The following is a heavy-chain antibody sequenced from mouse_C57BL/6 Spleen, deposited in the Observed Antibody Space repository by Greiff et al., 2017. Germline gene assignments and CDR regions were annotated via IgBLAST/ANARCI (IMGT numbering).Heavy chain of an antibody. CDR1: GFNIKDYY. V-gene: IGHV14-1*01. J-gene: IGHJ3*01. D-gene: IGHD2-1*01. CDR2: IEPEDGDT. Sequence: EVQRVESGAELVRPGASVKLSCTASGFNIKDYYMHWVKQRPEQGLEWIGRIEPEDGDTEYAPKFQGKATMTADTSSNTAILQLSSLTSEDTAVYYCTYGKAWFAYWGQGTLVTVSA. CDR3: TYGKAWFAY.